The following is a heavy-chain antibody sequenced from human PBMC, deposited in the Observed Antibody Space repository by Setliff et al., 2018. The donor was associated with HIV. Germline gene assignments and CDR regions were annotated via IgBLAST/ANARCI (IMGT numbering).Heavy chain of an antibody. Sequence: PSETLSLTCAVSGYSISSGCYWGWIRQPPGKGLEWIGSMYHTGSTYYSPFLNSRFTISVDTSKNQFSLKLRSVTAADTAVYYCARQPRYTDYNWRSYYFDYWGQGSLVTVSS. D-gene: IGHD3-16*02. J-gene: IGHJ4*02. CDR1: GYSISSGCY. V-gene: IGHV4-38-2*01. CDR2: MYHTGST. CDR3: ARQPRYTDYNWRSYYFDY.